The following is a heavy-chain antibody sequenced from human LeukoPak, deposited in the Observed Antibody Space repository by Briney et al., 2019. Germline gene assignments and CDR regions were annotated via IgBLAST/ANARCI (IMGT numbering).Heavy chain of an antibody. CDR2: IYTSGST. D-gene: IGHD6-6*01. V-gene: IGHV4-4*07. CDR1: GGSISSYY. Sequence: SDTLSLTCTVPGGSISSYYWSWIRQPAGKGLEWIGRIYTSGSTNYNPSLKSRVTMSVDTSKNQFSPNLGSVTAADTAVYYCARSRIAAPFDPWGQGTLVTVSS. CDR3: ARSRIAAPFDP. J-gene: IGHJ5*02.